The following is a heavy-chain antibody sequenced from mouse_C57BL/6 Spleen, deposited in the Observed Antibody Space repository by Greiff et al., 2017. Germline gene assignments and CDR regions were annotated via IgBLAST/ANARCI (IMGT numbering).Heavy chain of an antibody. CDR1: GYAFTNYL. D-gene: IGHD2-14*01. Sequence: VQLQQSGAELVRPGTSVKVSCKASGYAFTNYLIEWVKQRPGQGLEWIGVINPGSGGTNYNEKFKGKATLTADKSSSTAYMQLSSLTSEDSAVYFCARSGIGSWAYWGQGTLVTVSA. CDR3: ARSGIGSWAY. V-gene: IGHV1-54*01. CDR2: INPGSGGT. J-gene: IGHJ3*01.